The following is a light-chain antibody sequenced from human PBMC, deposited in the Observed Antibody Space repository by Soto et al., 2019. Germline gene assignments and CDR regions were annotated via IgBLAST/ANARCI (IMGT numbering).Light chain of an antibody. V-gene: IGLV2-8*01. CDR1: SSDAGGYNY. Sequence: QSVLTQPPSASGSPGQSVTISCTGTSSDAGGYNYVSWYQQHPGKAPKLMIYEVSKRPSGVPGRFSGSKSGNTASLTVSGLQAEDESDYYCSSYAGSNNRYVFGTGTKVTVL. CDR3: SSYAGSNNRYV. CDR2: EVS. J-gene: IGLJ1*01.